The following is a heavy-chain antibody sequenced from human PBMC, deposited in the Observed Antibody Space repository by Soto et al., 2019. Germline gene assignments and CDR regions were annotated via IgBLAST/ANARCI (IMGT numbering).Heavy chain of an antibody. CDR3: ARAYEGDYFDY. CDR1: GGTFSSYT. J-gene: IGHJ4*02. CDR2: IIPILGIA. D-gene: IGHD3-16*01. Sequence: SVKVSCKASGGTFSSYTISWVRQAPGQGLEWMGRIIPILGIANYAQKFQGRVTITADKSTSTAYMELSSLRAEDTAVYYCARAYEGDYFDYWGQGTLVTVSS. V-gene: IGHV1-69*02.